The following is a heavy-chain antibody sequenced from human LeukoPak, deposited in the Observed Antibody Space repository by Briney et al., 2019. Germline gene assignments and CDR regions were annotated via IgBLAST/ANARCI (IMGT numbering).Heavy chain of an antibody. Sequence: GGSLRLSCAASECIFSNYWMHWVRQAPGKGLVWVSRINSDGSFTSYADSVKGRFTISRDNAKNTLYLQMNSLRAEDTAIYYCARVQVLGTYDWFDPWGQGTLVTVSS. J-gene: IGHJ5*02. D-gene: IGHD4/OR15-4a*01. CDR2: INSDGSFT. CDR3: ARVQVLGTYDWFDP. V-gene: IGHV3-74*01. CDR1: ECIFSNYW.